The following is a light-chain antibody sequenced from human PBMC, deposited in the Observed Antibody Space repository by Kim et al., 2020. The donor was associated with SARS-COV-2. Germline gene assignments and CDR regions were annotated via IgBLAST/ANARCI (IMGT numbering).Light chain of an antibody. CDR2: DVS. CDR3: SSYTSSTTRV. J-gene: IGLJ3*02. CDR1: SSDVGGYKY. V-gene: IGLV2-14*03. Sequence: GQAITISCTGTSSDVGGYKYVSWYHQHPGKAPKLMIYDVSNRPSGVSNRFSGSKSGNTASLIISGLQAEDEADYYCSSYTSSTTRVFGGGTQLTVL.